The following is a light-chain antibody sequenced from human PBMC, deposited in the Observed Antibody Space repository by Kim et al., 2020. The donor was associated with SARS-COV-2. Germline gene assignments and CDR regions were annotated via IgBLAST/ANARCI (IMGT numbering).Light chain of an antibody. V-gene: IGKV3-15*01. CDR2: GAS. CDR1: QSVSSN. Sequence: EIVMTQSPATLSVSPGGRATLSCRASQSVSSNLAWYQHKPGQAPRLLIYGASTRATGIPARFSGSGSGTDFTLTISSLQSEDFAIYYCQQYDDWRTFGQGTKVDIK. CDR3: QQYDDWRT. J-gene: IGKJ1*01.